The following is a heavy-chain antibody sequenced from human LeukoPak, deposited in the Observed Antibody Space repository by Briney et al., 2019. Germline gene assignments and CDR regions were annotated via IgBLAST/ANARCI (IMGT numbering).Heavy chain of an antibody. CDR2: INPSGDFR. J-gene: IGHJ6*03. CDR1: GYTFTTYY. D-gene: IGHD3-9*01. Sequence: ASVKVSCKASGYTFTTYYMHWVRQAPGQGLEWMGLINPSGDFRSYAQKFQGRIIVTRDMSTRTLYMELSDLRPEDTAVYYCARAAITQYYDILTGYYYMDVWGKGTTVTVSS. CDR3: ARAAITQYYDILTGYYYMDV. V-gene: IGHV1-46*01.